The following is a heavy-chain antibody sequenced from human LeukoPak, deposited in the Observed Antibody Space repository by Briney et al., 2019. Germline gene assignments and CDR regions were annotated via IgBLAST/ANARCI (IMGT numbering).Heavy chain of an antibody. CDR3: AKVIAARLYYYMDV. CDR2: TRYDGSNK. CDR1: GFTFSSYG. J-gene: IGHJ6*03. V-gene: IGHV3-30*02. Sequence: GGALRLSCAASGFTFSSYGMHWVRQAPGKGVEWVAFTRYDGSNKYYAESVKGRFTISRDNSKNTLYLQMNSLRAEDTAVYYCAKVIAARLYYYMDVWGKGTTVTVSS. D-gene: IGHD6-6*01.